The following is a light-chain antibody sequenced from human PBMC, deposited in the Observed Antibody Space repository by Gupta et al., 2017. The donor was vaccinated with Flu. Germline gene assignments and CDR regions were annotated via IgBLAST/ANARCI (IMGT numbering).Light chain of an antibody. CDR2: RNN. Sequence: VLTQPPSASGTPGQRVTISCSGSSSYRGSNYVFWYQQPPGTAPKLLIYRNNQRPLGVPDRFSGSKSGTTASLAISGLRSEEEADYYCAAWEDSRSGLFGTGTKVTVL. V-gene: IGLV1-47*01. CDR1: SSYRGSNY. CDR3: AAWEDSRSGL. J-gene: IGLJ1*01.